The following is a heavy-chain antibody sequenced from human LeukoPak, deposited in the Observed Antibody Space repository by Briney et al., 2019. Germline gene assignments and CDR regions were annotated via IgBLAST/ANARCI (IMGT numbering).Heavy chain of an antibody. Sequence: TGGSLRLSCKASGFTFCRYWMSWVRQAPGKGLEWVANINQDGSEKHYVDSMKGRFTISRDNVRNSLFLQVNSLRVEDTAFYYCARDGATRGSGSFGDWGQGTLLTVSS. CDR3: ARDGATRGSGSFGD. CDR2: INQDGSEK. CDR1: GFTFCRYW. D-gene: IGHD3-10*01. J-gene: IGHJ4*02. V-gene: IGHV3-7*01.